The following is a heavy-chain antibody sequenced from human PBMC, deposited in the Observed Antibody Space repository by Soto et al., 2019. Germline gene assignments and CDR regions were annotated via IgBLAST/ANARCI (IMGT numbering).Heavy chain of an antibody. CDR1: GYSFTSYW. V-gene: IGHV5-51*01. Sequence: GESLKISCKGSGYSFTSYWIGWVRQMPGKGLEWMGIIYPGDSDTRYSPSFQGQVTISADKSISTAYLQWSSLKASDTAMYYCARQTFFAGDDYGDYGGYWGQGTLVTVSS. D-gene: IGHD4-17*01. CDR2: IYPGDSDT. J-gene: IGHJ4*02. CDR3: ARQTFFAGDDYGDYGGY.